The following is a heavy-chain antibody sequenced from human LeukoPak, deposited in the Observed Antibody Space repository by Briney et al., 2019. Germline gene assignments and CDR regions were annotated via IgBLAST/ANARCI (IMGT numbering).Heavy chain of an antibody. V-gene: IGHV3-21*01. D-gene: IGHD1-26*01. Sequence: GGSLRLSCAASGFTFSNYSMNWVRQAPGKGLEWVSSIISSTIYVYYADSVKGRFTISRDDAKNSLYLQMNSLRAEDTAVYYCARQAPGVGDSPCYYYYMDVWGKGTTVTVSS. CDR2: IISSTIYV. CDR3: ARQAPGVGDSPCYYYYMDV. CDR1: GFTFSNYS. J-gene: IGHJ6*03.